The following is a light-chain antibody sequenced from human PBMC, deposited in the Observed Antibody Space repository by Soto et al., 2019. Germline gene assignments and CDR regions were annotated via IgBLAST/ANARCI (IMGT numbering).Light chain of an antibody. CDR3: AAWDDNLKGPHWG. CDR1: TSNIRINS. V-gene: IGLV1-44*01. J-gene: IGLJ3*02. Sequence: QSVLPQPPSASGTPGPRVTISCSGSTSNIRINSVNLYQQRPGTAPKLLIYSNNQRPSGVPDRFSGSKSGTSASLAISGLQSEDEADYYCAAWDDNLKGPHWGFGGGTKVTVL. CDR2: SNN.